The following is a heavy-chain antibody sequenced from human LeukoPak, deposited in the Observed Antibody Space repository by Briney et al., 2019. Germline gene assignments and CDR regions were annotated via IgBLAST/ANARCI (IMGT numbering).Heavy chain of an antibody. CDR2: ISGSGGST. CDR1: GFTFDDYA. V-gene: IGHV3-23*01. CDR3: AKDMGPLPGFDY. J-gene: IGHJ4*02. Sequence: GRSLRLSCAASGFTFDDYAMHWVRQAPGKGLEGGSTISGSGGSTYSADSVKGRFTISRDNSKNTVYLQMNSLRAEDTAVYYCAKDMGPLPGFDYWGQGTLVTVSS. D-gene: IGHD3-10*01.